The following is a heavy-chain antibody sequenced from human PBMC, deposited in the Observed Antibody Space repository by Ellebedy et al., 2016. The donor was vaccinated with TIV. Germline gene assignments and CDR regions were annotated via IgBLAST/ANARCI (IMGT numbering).Heavy chain of an antibody. CDR1: GFSFSDHW. CDR2: IRGDGRKR. CDR3: VRGTITWNGVDY. D-gene: IGHD1-1*01. Sequence: PGGSLRLSCAVSGFSFSDHWMHWVRQVPGKGLMWVADIRGDGRKRDYADSVKGRSTISRDNANNMLYLQVDSLRVEDSAIYYCVRGTITWNGVDYWGQGTLVTVSS. J-gene: IGHJ4*02. V-gene: IGHV3-74*01.